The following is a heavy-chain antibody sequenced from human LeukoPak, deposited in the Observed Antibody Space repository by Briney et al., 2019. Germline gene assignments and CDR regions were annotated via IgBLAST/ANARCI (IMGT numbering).Heavy chain of an antibody. CDR1: GFTFTGSY. D-gene: IGHD3-10*01. V-gene: IGHV1-2*02. CDR2: INPNSGGT. Sequence: ASVKVSCKASGFTFTGSYMHWVRQAPGQGLEWMGWINPNSGGTNYAQKFQGRVTMTRDTSISTAYMELSRLRSDDTAVYYCARDSSHVELLWYGEHMGGWFDPWGQGTLVTVSS. J-gene: IGHJ5*02. CDR3: ARDSSHVELLWYGEHMGGWFDP.